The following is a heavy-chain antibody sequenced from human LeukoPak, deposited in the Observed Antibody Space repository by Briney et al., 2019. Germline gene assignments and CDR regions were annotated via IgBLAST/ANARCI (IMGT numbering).Heavy chain of an antibody. Sequence: ASVRVSFKASGYTFTGYYMHWVRQAPGQGLEWMGWINPNSGGTNYAQKFQGRVTMTRDTSISTAYMELSRLRSDDTAVYYCARGPNNNHQIDYWGQGTLVSVSS. CDR2: INPNSGGT. J-gene: IGHJ4*02. CDR3: ARGPNNNHQIDY. D-gene: IGHD1/OR15-1a*01. V-gene: IGHV1-2*02. CDR1: GYTFTGYY.